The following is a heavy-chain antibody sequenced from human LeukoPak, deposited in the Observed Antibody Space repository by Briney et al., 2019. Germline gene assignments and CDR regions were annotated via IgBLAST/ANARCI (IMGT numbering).Heavy chain of an antibody. D-gene: IGHD2-15*01. CDR1: GFTFTDAW. CDR3: TWLTCGGSCWSL. Sequence: GGSLRLSCVASGFTFTDAWMSWVRQAPGKGLEWVGRIKSKGSGGTTDYAAPVKGRFTISRDDSKNTVYLQMNSLKTEDTAVYFCTWLTCGGSCWSLWGQGTLVTVSS. CDR2: IKSKGSGGTT. J-gene: IGHJ4*02. V-gene: IGHV3-15*01.